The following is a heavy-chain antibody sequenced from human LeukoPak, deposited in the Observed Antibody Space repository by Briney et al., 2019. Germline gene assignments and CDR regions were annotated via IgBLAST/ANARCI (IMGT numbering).Heavy chain of an antibody. CDR3: AKDMITFSQTFEY. D-gene: IGHD1-14*01. V-gene: IGHV3-23*01. CDR1: GCTFSSYA. CDR2: ISCSGCST. Sequence: GGSLRLSCAASGCTFSSYAMSWVRQAPGKGREWVSAISCSGCSTYYADYVKGRFTISRDNSKNTLYLQMNSLRAEDTAVYYCAKDMITFSQTFEYWGQRSLVAVSS. J-gene: IGHJ4*02.